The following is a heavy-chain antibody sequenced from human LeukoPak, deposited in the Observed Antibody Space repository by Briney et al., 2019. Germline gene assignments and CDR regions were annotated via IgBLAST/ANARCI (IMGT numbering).Heavy chain of an antibody. D-gene: IGHD3-16*01. Sequence: GGSLRLSCAASGFTFSIYSMNWVRQAPGKGLEWVSAISGSSSYIYYADSVKGRFTISRDNAKNSLYLQMNSLRVEDTAVYYCVGASAKNTDRVDYWGQGTLVAVSS. J-gene: IGHJ4*02. CDR3: VGASAKNTDRVDY. CDR1: GFTFSIYS. CDR2: ISGSSSYI. V-gene: IGHV3-21*01.